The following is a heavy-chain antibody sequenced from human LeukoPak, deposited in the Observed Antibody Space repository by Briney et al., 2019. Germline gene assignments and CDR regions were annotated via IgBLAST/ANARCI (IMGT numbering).Heavy chain of an antibody. D-gene: IGHD1-26*01. CDR1: GFTFSSYW. J-gene: IGHJ4*02. Sequence: GGSLRLSCAASGFTFSSYWMSWVRQAPGTGLEWVANIKQDGSEKYYVDSVKGRFTISRDNAKNSLYLQMNSLRAEDTAVYYCARERGRGRDSPWFDYWGQGTLVTVSS. CDR2: IKQDGSEK. CDR3: ARERGRGRDSPWFDY. V-gene: IGHV3-7*03.